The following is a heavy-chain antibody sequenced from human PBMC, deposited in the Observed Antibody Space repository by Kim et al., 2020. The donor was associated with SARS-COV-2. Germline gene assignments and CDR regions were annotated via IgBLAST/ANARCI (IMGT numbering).Heavy chain of an antibody. V-gene: IGHV4-39*01. J-gene: IGHJ4*02. CDR3: ARHSGGIAVAGQFDY. D-gene: IGHD6-19*01. Sequence: PSLQSRVTISVDTSKNQFSLKLSSVTAADTAVYYCARHSGGIAVAGQFDYWGQGTLVTVSS.